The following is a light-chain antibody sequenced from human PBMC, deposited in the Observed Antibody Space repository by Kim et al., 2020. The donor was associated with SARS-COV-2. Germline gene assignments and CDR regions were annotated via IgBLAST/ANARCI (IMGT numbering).Light chain of an antibody. CDR1: QSISSW. CDR2: KAS. CDR3: QQDNSYPYT. J-gene: IGKJ2*01. Sequence: DIQMTQSPYTLSASVGDRVTITGRASQSISSWLAWYQQKPGKAPKLLIYKASSLESGVPSRFSGSGSGTEFTLTISSLQPDDFATYYCQQDNSYPYTFGQGTKLEI. V-gene: IGKV1-5*03.